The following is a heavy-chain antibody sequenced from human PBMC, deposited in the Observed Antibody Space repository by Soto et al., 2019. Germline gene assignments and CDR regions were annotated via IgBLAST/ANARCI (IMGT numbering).Heavy chain of an antibody. Sequence: QVQLVQSGAEVKKPGSSVKVSCKASGGIFSSYVTSWVRQVPGQGLEWMGGIIPLFGAANYAQKFQGRLTIIADESTNTAYMELNRLRSEDTAVYYCARVEHRYDSSGYYYGADYWGQGTQVTVSS. CDR3: ARVEHRYDSSGYYYGADY. V-gene: IGHV1-69*01. D-gene: IGHD3-22*01. CDR2: IIPLFGAA. CDR1: GGIFSSYV. J-gene: IGHJ4*02.